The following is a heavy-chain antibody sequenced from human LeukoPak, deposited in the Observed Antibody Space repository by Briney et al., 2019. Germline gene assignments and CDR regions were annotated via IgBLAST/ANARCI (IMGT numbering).Heavy chain of an antibody. CDR2: ISYDGHNE. V-gene: IGHV3-30*18. D-gene: IGHD5-24*01. Sequence: PGKSLRLSCAASGFTFSGYGMHWVRQAPGKGLEWVAVISYDGHNEYYGDSVKGRFTISRDNSKNTVYLQMNSLRAEDTAVYYCAKDRDGYNPDYWGQGTLVSVSS. J-gene: IGHJ4*02. CDR3: AKDRDGYNPDY. CDR1: GFTFSGYG.